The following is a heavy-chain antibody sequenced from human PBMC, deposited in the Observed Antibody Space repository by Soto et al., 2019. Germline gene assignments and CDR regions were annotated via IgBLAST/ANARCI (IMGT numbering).Heavy chain of an antibody. J-gene: IGHJ4*02. D-gene: IGHD2-2*01. CDR3: ATYYCSSDTCYYFDS. Sequence: QVQLQESGPGLVKPSETLSLTCTVSGGSISSYHWSWIRQTPGKGLEWIGYISYTGSTNYNPSLTSRVSFSVDTSKNQFSLQLSSVTAADTAVYYCATYYCSSDTCYYFDSWGQGTLVTVSS. V-gene: IGHV4-59*01. CDR2: ISYTGST. CDR1: GGSISSYH.